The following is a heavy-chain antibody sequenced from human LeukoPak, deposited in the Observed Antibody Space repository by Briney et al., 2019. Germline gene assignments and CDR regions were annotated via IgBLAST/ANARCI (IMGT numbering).Heavy chain of an antibody. CDR1: GGSISNYH. CDR3: ARRDISSGWSFDY. CDR2: IHTSGST. Sequence: SETLSLTCTVSGGSISNYHWSWIRQPAGKGLEWIGQIHTSGSTNCNPPLKSRVTMSIDTPENQLSLTIRSVTAADTAVYYCARRDISSGWSFDYWGQGTLVTVSS. J-gene: IGHJ4*02. D-gene: IGHD6-19*01. V-gene: IGHV4-4*07.